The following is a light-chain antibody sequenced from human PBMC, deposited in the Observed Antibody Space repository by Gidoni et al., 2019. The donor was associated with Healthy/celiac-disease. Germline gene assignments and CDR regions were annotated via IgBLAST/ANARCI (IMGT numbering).Light chain of an antibody. Sequence: IQITQSPSSLSTSVGDRVTITCRASQRISSYLNWYQQKPGKAPKLLIYAASSLQSGVPARFSGSGSGTDFTLTISSLVPEDFATYYCQQGYSTPYTFGQGTKLEIK. CDR1: QRISSY. V-gene: IGKV1-39*01. CDR2: AAS. CDR3: QQGYSTPYT. J-gene: IGKJ2*01.